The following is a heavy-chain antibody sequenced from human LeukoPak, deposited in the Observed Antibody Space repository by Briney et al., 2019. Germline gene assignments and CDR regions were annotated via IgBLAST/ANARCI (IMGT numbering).Heavy chain of an antibody. Sequence: GRSLRLSCAASGFTFSSFHFHWVRQAPGKGLEWVSYISSTSSVIYYADSVKGRFTISRDNAKSSLYLQMNSLRAEDTAVYYCARNLPAADYWGQGTLVTVSS. V-gene: IGHV3-48*03. CDR2: ISSTSSVI. CDR1: GFTFSSFH. D-gene: IGHD2-2*01. CDR3: ARNLPAADY. J-gene: IGHJ4*02.